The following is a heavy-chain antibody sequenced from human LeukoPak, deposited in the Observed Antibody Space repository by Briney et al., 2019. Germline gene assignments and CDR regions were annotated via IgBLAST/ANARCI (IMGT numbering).Heavy chain of an antibody. Sequence: GGSLRLSCAASGFTFNRYSMNWVRQAPGQGLEWVSYIAYTGTIHYADSVKGRFTISRDDAKNSLYLHMNSLRAEDTAVYYCTRDPRALDYWGQGTLVTVSS. V-gene: IGHV3-48*01. CDR1: GFTFNRYS. J-gene: IGHJ4*02. CDR3: TRDPRALDY. CDR2: IAYTGTI.